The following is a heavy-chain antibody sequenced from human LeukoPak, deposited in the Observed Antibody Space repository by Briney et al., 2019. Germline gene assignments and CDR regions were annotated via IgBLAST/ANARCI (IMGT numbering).Heavy chain of an antibody. D-gene: IGHD2-8*01. CDR2: IYPDDSDT. J-gene: IGHJ6*03. Sequence: GESLKISCKGSGYSFTSYWIGWVRQMPGKGLERMGIIYPDDSDTKYSPSFQGQVTISADKSISTASLQWSSLKASDTAMYYCARLAFCTNAVCFSNYYYSMDVWGRGTTVTVSS. CDR3: ARLAFCTNAVCFSNYYYSMDV. CDR1: GYSFTSYW. V-gene: IGHV5-51*01.